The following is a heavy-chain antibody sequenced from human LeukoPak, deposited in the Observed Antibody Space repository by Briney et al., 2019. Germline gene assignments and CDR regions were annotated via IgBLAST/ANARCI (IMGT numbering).Heavy chain of an antibody. CDR3: AREHCSGGSCYSIYYYYYMDV. CDR1: GGSIHSY. CDR2: ISGSGTI. Sequence: PSETLSLTCTVSGGSIHSYWSWIRQPAGKGLEWIGRISGSGTITYNPALQSRLTISIDTSKNQFSLKLMSVTAADTAVYYCAREHCSGGSCYSIYYYYYMDVWGKGTTVTVSS. V-gene: IGHV4-4*07. J-gene: IGHJ6*03. D-gene: IGHD2-15*01.